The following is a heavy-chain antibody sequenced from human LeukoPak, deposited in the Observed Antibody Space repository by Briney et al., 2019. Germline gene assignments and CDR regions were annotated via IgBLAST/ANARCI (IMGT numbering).Heavy chain of an antibody. J-gene: IGHJ4*02. CDR3: ARAGGGYYDILTGSPDFDY. CDR1: EYTFTSYA. V-gene: IGHV1-3*01. D-gene: IGHD3-9*01. CDR2: INAGNGNT. Sequence: GASVKVSCKASEYTFTSYAMHWVRQAPGQRLEWMGWINAGNGNTKYSQKFQGRVTITRDTSASSAYMELSSLRSEDTAVYYCARAGGGYYDILTGSPDFDYWGQGTLVTVSS.